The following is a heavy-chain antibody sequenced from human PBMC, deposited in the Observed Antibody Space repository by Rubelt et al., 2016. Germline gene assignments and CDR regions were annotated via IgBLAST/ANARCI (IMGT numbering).Heavy chain of an antibody. D-gene: IGHD3-10*01. CDR3: ARADSMVRGVMD. Sequence: QVQLQQWGAGLLKPSETLSLTCAVYGGSFSGSYWSWIRQPPGKGLEWIGEINHSGSTNYNPALKRRGHISVDTAKNQVCLKRSSVTAADTAVYDCARADSMVRGVMDWGQGTLVTVSS. J-gene: IGHJ4*02. V-gene: IGHV4-34*01. CDR2: INHSGST. CDR1: GGSFSGSY.